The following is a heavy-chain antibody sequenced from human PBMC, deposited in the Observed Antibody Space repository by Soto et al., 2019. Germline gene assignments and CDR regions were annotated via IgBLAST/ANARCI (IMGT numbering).Heavy chain of an antibody. CDR1: GFTFSSYW. Sequence: GGSLRLSCAASGFTFSSYWMSWVRQAPGKGLEWVANIKQDGSEKYYVDSVKGRFTISRDNAKNSLYLQMNSLRAEDTAVYYCARDLMITFGGVIATGFDYWGQGTLVTVSS. CDR3: ARDLMITFGGVIATGFDY. CDR2: IKQDGSEK. J-gene: IGHJ4*02. V-gene: IGHV3-7*01. D-gene: IGHD3-16*02.